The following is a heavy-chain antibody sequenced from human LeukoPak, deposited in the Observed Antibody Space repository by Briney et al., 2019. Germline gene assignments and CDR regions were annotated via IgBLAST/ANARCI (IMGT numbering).Heavy chain of an antibody. J-gene: IGHJ6*03. Sequence: GGSLRLSCEASGFSFSSYNMDWVRQTPGKGLEWISSITTSSTYTFYADSVKGRFTISRDNARNSLYLQMNSLRAEDTAVYYCAKDSAPPYYYYMDVWGKGTTVTISS. CDR3: AKDSAPPYYYYMDV. CDR2: ITTSSTYT. CDR1: GFSFSSYN. V-gene: IGHV3-21*01.